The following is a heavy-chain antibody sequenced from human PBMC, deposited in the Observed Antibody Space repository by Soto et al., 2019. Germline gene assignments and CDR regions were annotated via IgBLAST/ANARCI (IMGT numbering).Heavy chain of an antibody. CDR3: ARQDSSGYYPLYYYYGMDV. D-gene: IGHD3-22*01. Sequence: ESLKISCKGSGYSFTSYWIGWVRQMPGKGLEWMGIIYPGDSDTRYSPSFQGQVTISADKSISTAYLQWSSLKASDTAMYYCARQDSSGYYPLYYYYGMDVWGQGTTVTVS. V-gene: IGHV5-51*01. CDR2: IYPGDSDT. CDR1: GYSFTSYW. J-gene: IGHJ6*02.